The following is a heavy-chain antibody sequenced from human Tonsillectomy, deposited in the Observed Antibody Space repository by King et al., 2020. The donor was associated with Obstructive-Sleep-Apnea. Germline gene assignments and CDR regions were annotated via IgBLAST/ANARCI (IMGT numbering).Heavy chain of an antibody. D-gene: IGHD1-26*01. Sequence: VQLVESGGGLVQPGGSLSLSCAASGFTFSSYAMSWVRPAPGKGLEWVSAISGSGVSTYSADSVKGRFTISRDNSKNTLYLQMNSLPAEDTAVYYCAKDRGSSAFDYWGQGTLVTVSS. CDR2: ISGSGVST. CDR1: GFTFSSYA. V-gene: IGHV3-23*04. CDR3: AKDRGSSAFDY. J-gene: IGHJ4*02.